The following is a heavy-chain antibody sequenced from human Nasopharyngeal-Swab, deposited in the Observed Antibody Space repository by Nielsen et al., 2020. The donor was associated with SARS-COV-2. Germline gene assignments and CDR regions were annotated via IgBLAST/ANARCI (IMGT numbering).Heavy chain of an antibody. D-gene: IGHD6-6*01. Sequence: GGSLRLSCAASGFTFNSYSMNWVRQAPGKGLEWVSSISSSSSYIYYADSVKGRFTISRDNAKDSLYLQMNSLRAEDTAVYYCARGAPYSSSSGDFDYWGQGTLVTVSS. J-gene: IGHJ4*02. V-gene: IGHV3-21*01. CDR1: GFTFNSYS. CDR3: ARGAPYSSSSGDFDY. CDR2: ISSSSSYI.